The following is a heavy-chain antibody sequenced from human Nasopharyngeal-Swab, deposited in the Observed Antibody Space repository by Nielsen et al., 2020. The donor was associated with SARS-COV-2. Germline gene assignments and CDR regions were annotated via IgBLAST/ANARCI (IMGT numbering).Heavy chain of an antibody. Sequence: GESLKISCAASGFTFSSCSMNWVRRAPGKGLEWVSSISSSSSYIYYADSVKGRFTISRDNAKNSLYLQMNSLRAEDTAVYYCARGGNSVYWGQGTLVTVSS. V-gene: IGHV3-21*01. CDR3: ARGGNSVY. CDR2: ISSSSSYI. CDR1: GFTFSSCS. J-gene: IGHJ4*02. D-gene: IGHD4-23*01.